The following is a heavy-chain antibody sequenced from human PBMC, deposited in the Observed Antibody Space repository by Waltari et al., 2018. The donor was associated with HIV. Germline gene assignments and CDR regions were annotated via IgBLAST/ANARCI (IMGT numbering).Heavy chain of an antibody. CDR3: ARARGYSYGYEDY. CDR1: GFSFSSYS. J-gene: IGHJ4*02. CDR2: ISNRGNTI. V-gene: IGHV3-48*04. D-gene: IGHD5-18*01. Sequence: DVQLVESGGDLVQPGGSLRLSCAASGFSFSSYSMNWVRQAPGKGLEWISYISNRGNTIDYADSVKGRFTISRDNAKNSLSLQMHSLRAEDTAVYYCARARGYSYGYEDYWGQGALVTVSS.